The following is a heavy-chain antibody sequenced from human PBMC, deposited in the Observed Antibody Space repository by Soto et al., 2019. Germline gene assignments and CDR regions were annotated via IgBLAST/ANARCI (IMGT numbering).Heavy chain of an antibody. J-gene: IGHJ6*02. V-gene: IGHV4-59*01. D-gene: IGHD2-21*01. CDR2: IYYSGST. CDR3: ARFVVDYYYYGMDV. Sequence: GKGLEWIGYIYYSGSTNYNPSLKSRVTISVDTSKNQFSLKLSSVTAADTAVYYCARFVVDYYYYGMDVWGQGTTVTVPS.